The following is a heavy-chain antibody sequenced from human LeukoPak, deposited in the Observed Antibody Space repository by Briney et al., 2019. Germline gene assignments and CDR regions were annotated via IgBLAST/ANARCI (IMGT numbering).Heavy chain of an antibody. CDR3: ARGGDSSGYTLKFRAGAKFDP. Sequence: ASVKVSCKASGYTFTSYYMHWVRQAPGQGLERMGIINPSGGSTSYAQKFQGRVTMTRDTSTSTVYMELSSLRSEDTAVYYCARGGDSSGYTLKFRAGAKFDPWGQGTLVTVSS. CDR2: INPSGGST. D-gene: IGHD3-22*01. V-gene: IGHV1-46*01. CDR1: GYTFTSYY. J-gene: IGHJ5*02.